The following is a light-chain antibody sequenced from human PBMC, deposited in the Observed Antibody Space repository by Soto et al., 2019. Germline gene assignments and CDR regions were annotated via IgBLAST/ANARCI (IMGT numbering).Light chain of an antibody. CDR2: KVS. J-gene: IGKJ4*01. V-gene: IGKV2-30*02. CDR3: MQGRQWPLT. CDR1: QSLVHSDGKTY. Sequence: DIVMTQSPLSLPVTLGQPASISCRSSQSLVHSDGKTYLNWFQQRPGQSPRRLIYKVSNRDSGVPERFSGSGSGTDFTLKISRVEAEDVGSYYCMQGRQWPLTFGGGTKVDIK.